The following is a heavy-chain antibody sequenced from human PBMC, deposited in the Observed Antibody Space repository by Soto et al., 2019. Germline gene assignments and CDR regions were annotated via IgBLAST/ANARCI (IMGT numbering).Heavy chain of an antibody. V-gene: IGHV3-74*01. J-gene: IGHJ3*01. Sequence: EVQLVESGGGLVRPGGSLRLSCAASGFTFSYYWMHWVRQAPGKGLVWVSRIHSDGSSTTYADFVKGRFIISRDNARNTVDLQMNSVRVEDTAVYYWASWDRGAFDLWGPGTVVTVSS. CDR1: GFTFSYYW. D-gene: IGHD1-26*01. CDR2: IHSDGSST. CDR3: ASWDRGAFDL.